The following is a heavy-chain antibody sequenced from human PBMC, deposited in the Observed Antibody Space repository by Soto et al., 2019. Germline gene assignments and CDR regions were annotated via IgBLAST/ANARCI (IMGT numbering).Heavy chain of an antibody. CDR3: ARDILYGSGSDDAFDI. D-gene: IGHD3-10*01. J-gene: IGHJ3*02. CDR2: ISYDGSNK. Sequence: GGSLRLSCAASGFTFSSYAMHRVRQAPGKGLEWVAVISYDGSNKYYADSVKGRFTISRDNSKNTLYLQMNSLRAEDTAVYYCARDILYGSGSDDAFDIWGQGTMVTVSS. V-gene: IGHV3-30-3*01. CDR1: GFTFSSYA.